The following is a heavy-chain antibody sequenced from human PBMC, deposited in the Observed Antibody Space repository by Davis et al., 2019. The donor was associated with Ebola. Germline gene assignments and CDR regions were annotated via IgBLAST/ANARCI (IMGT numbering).Heavy chain of an antibody. V-gene: IGHV3-23*01. D-gene: IGHD3-3*01. J-gene: IGHJ6*04. CDR3: ARVGGDLRGMDV. CDR2: ISGSGGST. Sequence: GESLKISCAASGFTFSSYSMSWVRQAPGKGLEWVSVISGSGGSTYYADSVKGRFTISRDNSKNSLYLQMNSLRDEDTAVYYCARVGGDLRGMDVWGKGTTVTVSS. CDR1: GFTFSSYS.